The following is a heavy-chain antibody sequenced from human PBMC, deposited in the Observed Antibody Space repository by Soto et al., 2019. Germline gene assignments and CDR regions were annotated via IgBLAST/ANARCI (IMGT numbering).Heavy chain of an antibody. J-gene: IGHJ6*02. Sequence: SVKVSCKASGYTFTGYYMHWVRQAPVQGLEWMGWINPNSGGTNYAQKFQGWVTMTRDTSISTAYMELSRLRSDDTAVYYCARDFDFWSGYYGMDVWGQGTTVTVSS. CDR3: ARDFDFWSGYYGMDV. CDR1: GYTFTGYY. V-gene: IGHV1-2*04. D-gene: IGHD3-3*01. CDR2: INPNSGGT.